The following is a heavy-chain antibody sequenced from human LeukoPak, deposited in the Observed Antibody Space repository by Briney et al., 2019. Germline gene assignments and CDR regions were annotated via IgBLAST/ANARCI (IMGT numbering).Heavy chain of an antibody. CDR2: INTDGSST. J-gene: IGHJ4*02. CDR1: GFTFSGYR. V-gene: IGHV3-74*01. Sequence: GGSLRLSCAASGFTFSGYRMHWVRQAPGKGLVWVSHINTDGSSTTYADSVKGRFTTSRDNAKNTLYLQMNNLRAEDTAVYYCARGRSSSSWYYFDYWGQGTLVTVSS. D-gene: IGHD6-13*01. CDR3: ARGRSSSSWYYFDY.